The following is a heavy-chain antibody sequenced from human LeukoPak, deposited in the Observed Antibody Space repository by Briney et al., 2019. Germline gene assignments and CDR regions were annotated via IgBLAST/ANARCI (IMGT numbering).Heavy chain of an antibody. D-gene: IGHD2-21*01. CDR3: VREFQI. J-gene: IGHJ4*02. V-gene: IGHV4-4*07. CDR1: GGXISSYY. CDR2: IYTSGST. Sequence: SETLSLTCTVSGGXISSYYCSWIRQPAGKGLEWIGRIYTSGSTNYNPSLKSRVTMSVDTSKSQFSLKLSSVTAADTAVYYCVREFQIWGQGTLVTVSS.